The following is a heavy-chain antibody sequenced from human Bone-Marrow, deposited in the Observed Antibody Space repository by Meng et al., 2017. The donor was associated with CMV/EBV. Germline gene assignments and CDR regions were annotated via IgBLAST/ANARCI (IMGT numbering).Heavy chain of an antibody. Sequence: QVRLVQVGAEGKKPGSSVKVSCKASGYTFTSYDINSVRQAAGQGLEWMGWMNPNSGNTDYAQKFQGRVTMTRNISKSTAYMDLSSLRSEDTAVYYCATGVADFEYWGQGALVTVSS. D-gene: IGHD6-19*01. CDR3: ATGVADFEY. CDR2: MNPNSGNT. CDR1: GYTFTSYD. V-gene: IGHV1-8*01. J-gene: IGHJ4*02.